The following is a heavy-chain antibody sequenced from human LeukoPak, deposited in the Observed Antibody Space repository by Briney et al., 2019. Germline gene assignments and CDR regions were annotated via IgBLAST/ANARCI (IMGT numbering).Heavy chain of an antibody. Sequence: GASVKVSCKASGGTFSSYAISWVRQAPGQGLEWMGGIIPIFGTANYAQKFQGRVTITADESTSTAYMELSSLRSEDTAVYYCARDPPPGGYNHYYYGMDVWGQGTTVTVSS. V-gene: IGHV1-69*13. CDR1: GGTFSSYA. J-gene: IGHJ6*02. D-gene: IGHD5-24*01. CDR2: IIPIFGTA. CDR3: ARDPPPGGYNHYYYGMDV.